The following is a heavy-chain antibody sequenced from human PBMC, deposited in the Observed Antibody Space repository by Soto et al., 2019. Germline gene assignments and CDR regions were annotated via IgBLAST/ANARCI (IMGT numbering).Heavy chain of an antibody. CDR2: ISGSGGST. CDR3: AKFKGDSRDGYAGSEFDY. D-gene: IGHD5-12*01. Sequence: GGSLRLSCAASGFTFSSYAMSWVRQAPGKGLEWVSAISGSGGSTYYADSVKGRFTISRDNSKNTLYLQMNSLRAEDTAVYYCAKFKGDSRDGYAGSEFDYWGQGTLVTVSS. CDR1: GFTFSSYA. V-gene: IGHV3-23*01. J-gene: IGHJ4*02.